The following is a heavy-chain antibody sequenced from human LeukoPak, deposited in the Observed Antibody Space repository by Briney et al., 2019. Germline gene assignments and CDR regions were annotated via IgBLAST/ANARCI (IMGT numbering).Heavy chain of an antibody. Sequence: GASVKVSCKASGYTFTSYDINWVRQATGQGLEWMGWMNPNSGNTGYAQKFQGRVTMTRNTSISTAYMELSSLRSEDTAVYYCARGRRDIVLMVYAFDYWGQGTLVTASS. CDR3: ARGRRDIVLMVYAFDY. J-gene: IGHJ4*02. CDR1: GYTFTSYD. D-gene: IGHD2-8*01. CDR2: MNPNSGNT. V-gene: IGHV1-8*01.